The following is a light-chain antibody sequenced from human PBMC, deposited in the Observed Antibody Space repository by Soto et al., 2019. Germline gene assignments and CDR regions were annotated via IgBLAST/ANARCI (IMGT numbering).Light chain of an antibody. V-gene: IGKV1-5*01. CDR2: DAS. CDR3: RQYNSYWT. J-gene: IGKJ1*01. Sequence: DIQMTQSPSTLSASVGDRVTITCRASQSISSWLAWYQQKPGKAPKLLIYDASSLESGVPSRFSGSGSGTEFTLTISSLQPDDFATYYCRQYNSYWTFGQGTKVDTK. CDR1: QSISSW.